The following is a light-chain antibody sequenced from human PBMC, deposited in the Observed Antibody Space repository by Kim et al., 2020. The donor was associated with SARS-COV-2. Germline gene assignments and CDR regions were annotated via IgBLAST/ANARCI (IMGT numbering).Light chain of an antibody. CDR3: QQYNTRPIT. CDR2: GAF. J-gene: IGKJ5*01. CDR1: HSVSNS. Sequence: VAPGERATLSCRATHSVSNSLAWYQQKPGQAPRLLLYGAFTRATDIPARFSGSGSGTEFTLTISSLQSEDFAVYYCQQYNTRPITFGQGTRLEIK. V-gene: IGKV3-15*01.